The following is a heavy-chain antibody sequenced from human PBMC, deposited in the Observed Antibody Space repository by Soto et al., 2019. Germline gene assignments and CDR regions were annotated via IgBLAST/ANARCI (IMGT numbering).Heavy chain of an antibody. CDR2: IYYSGST. Sequence: SETLSLTCTVSGGSISSYYWSWIRQPPGKGLEWIGYIYYSGSTNYNPSLKSRVTISVDTSKDQFSLKLSSVTAADTALYYCAGMKDIVVVVAADDAFDIWGQGTMVTVSS. D-gene: IGHD2-15*01. CDR3: AGMKDIVVVVAADDAFDI. J-gene: IGHJ3*02. CDR1: GGSISSYY. V-gene: IGHV4-59*01.